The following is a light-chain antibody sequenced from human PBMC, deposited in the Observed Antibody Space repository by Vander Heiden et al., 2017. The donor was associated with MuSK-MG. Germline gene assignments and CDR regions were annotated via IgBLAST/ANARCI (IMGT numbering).Light chain of an antibody. CDR1: QGISSY. CDR3: QQYYSFAQT. J-gene: IGKJ1*01. V-gene: IGKV1D-8*01. CDR2: AAS. Sequence: VIWMTQSPFLLSASTGDRFTISCLTSQGISSYLAWYQQKPGNAPELLIYAASTLQSGVPSRFSGSGSGTDFTLTISCLQSEDFATYYCQQYYSFAQTFGQGTRVEMK.